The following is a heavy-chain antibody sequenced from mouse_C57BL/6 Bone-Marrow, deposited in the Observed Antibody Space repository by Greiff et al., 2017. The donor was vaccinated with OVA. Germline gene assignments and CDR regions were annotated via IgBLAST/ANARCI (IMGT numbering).Heavy chain of an antibody. CDR2: INPGSGGT. CDR1: GYAFTNYL. CDR3: ARWGNFYFDY. J-gene: IGHJ2*01. V-gene: IGHV1-54*01. D-gene: IGHD2-1*01. Sequence: QVQLQQSGAELVRPGTSVKVSCKASGYAFTNYLIEWVKQRPGQGLEWIGVINPGSGGTNYNEKFKGKATLTADKSSSTAYMQLSSLTSEDSAVYFCARWGNFYFDYWGRGTTLTVSS.